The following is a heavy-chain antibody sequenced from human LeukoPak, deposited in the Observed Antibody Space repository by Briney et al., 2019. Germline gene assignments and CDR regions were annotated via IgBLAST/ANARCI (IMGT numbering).Heavy chain of an antibody. D-gene: IGHD4-23*01. CDR1: GGTFSSYA. CDR3: ASGDDYGGNSIDY. J-gene: IGHJ4*02. CDR2: IIPILRIA. V-gene: IGHV1-69*04. Sequence: SVKVSCKASGGTFSSYAISWVRQAPGQWLEWMGRIIPILRIANYAQKFQGRVTITADKSTSTAYMELSSLRSEDTAVHYCASGDDYGGNSIDYWGQGTLVTVSS.